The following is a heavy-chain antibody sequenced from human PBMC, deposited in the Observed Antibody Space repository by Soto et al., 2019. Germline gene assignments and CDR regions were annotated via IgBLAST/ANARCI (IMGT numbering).Heavy chain of an antibody. CDR3: ARRRTGTIYYYYGMDV. D-gene: IGHD1-7*01. CDR2: IYYSGST. Sequence: SETLSLTCTVSGGSISSYYWSWIRQPPGKGLEWIGYIYYSGSTNYNPSLKSRVTISVDTSKNQFSLKLSSVTAADTAVYYCARRRTGTIYYYYGMDVWGQGTTVTVSS. CDR1: GGSISSYY. J-gene: IGHJ6*02. V-gene: IGHV4-59*08.